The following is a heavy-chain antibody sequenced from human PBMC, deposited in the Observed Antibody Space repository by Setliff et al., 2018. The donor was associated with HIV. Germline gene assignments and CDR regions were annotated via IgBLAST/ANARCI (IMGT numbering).Heavy chain of an antibody. CDR1: NGSISNSAYY. V-gene: IGHV4-39*07. Sequence: PSETLSLTCTVSNGSISNSAYYWGWIRQPPGKALEWIGSVYYSGSTYYNPSLKSRITISEDTSRNQFSLKLSSVTAADTAVYYCARDYYDDTYYSPGIYYLYYMDVWGKGTTVTVSS. CDR2: VYYSGST. CDR3: ARDYYDDTYYSPGIYYLYYMDV. J-gene: IGHJ6*03. D-gene: IGHD3-10*01.